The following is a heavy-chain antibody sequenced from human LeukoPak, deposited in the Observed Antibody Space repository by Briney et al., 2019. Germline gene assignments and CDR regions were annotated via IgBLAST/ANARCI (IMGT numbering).Heavy chain of an antibody. CDR1: GFAFANQA. V-gene: IGHV3-23*01. CDR2: ISDSGDIT. D-gene: IGHD6-19*01. Sequence: GGSLRLSCAASGFAFANQAMGWVRQASGKGLEWVSVISDSGDITYYADSVKGRFTISRDNSKNTLFLQMNSLRAEDTAVYYCARSGSGWDNYFDYWGQGTLVTVSS. J-gene: IGHJ4*02. CDR3: ARSGSGWDNYFDY.